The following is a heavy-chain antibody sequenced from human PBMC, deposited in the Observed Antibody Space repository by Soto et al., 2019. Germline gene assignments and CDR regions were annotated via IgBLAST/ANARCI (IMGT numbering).Heavy chain of an antibody. D-gene: IGHD3-3*01. CDR2: ISWNSGSI. Sequence: PGGSLRLSCAASGFTFDDYAMHWVRQAPGKGLEWVSGISWNSGSIGYADSVKGRFTISRDNAKNSLYLQMNSLRAEDTALYYCAKAFGGVVTNLYYFYYWGQGTLVPVSS. V-gene: IGHV3-9*01. CDR3: AKAFGGVVTNLYYFYY. CDR1: GFTFDDYA. J-gene: IGHJ4*02.